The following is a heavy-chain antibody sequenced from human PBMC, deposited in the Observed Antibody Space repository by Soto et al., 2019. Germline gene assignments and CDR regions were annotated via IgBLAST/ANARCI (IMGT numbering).Heavy chain of an antibody. CDR3: VKQDSSSSGIYYYYYYGMDV. CDR2: ISSNGGST. Sequence: GGSLRLSCSASGFTFISYAMHWGRQAPGKGLEYVSAISSNGGSTYYADSVKGRFTISRDNSKNTLYLQMSSLRAEDTAVYYCVKQDSSSSGIYYYYYYGMDVWGQGTTVTVSS. D-gene: IGHD6-6*01. CDR1: GFTFISYA. V-gene: IGHV3-64D*06. J-gene: IGHJ6*02.